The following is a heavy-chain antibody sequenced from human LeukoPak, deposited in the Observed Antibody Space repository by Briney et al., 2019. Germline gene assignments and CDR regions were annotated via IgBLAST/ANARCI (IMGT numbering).Heavy chain of an antibody. CDR1: GYTFTGYY. Sequence: GASVKVSCKASGYTFTGYYMHWVRQAPGQGLEWMGWINPNSGGTNYAQKFQGRVTMTRDTSISTAYMELSRLGSDDTAVYYCARDSDYGDGFDPWGQGTLVTVSS. CDR3: ARDSDYGDGFDP. CDR2: INPNSGGT. D-gene: IGHD4-17*01. V-gene: IGHV1-2*02. J-gene: IGHJ5*02.